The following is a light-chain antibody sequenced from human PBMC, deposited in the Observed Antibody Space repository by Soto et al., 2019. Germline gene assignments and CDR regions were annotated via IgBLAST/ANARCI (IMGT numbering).Light chain of an antibody. CDR1: QSLSHY. V-gene: IGKV3-11*01. CDR3: QQRSDWPPT. CDR2: DTS. J-gene: IGKJ1*01. Sequence: EIVLTQSLAALSLSPGERATLSCRASQSLSHYLVWYQQTHGQAPRILIYDTSRRDTDVPARFSGSGSRTDFTLTISRLEPDDFDIYYCQQRSDWPPTFGQGTKVDIK.